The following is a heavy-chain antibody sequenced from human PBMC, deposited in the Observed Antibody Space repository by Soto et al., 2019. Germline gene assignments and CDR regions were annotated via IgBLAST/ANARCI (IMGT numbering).Heavy chain of an antibody. D-gene: IGHD2-2*01. CDR3: AKGGEGSCSRTSCLYFSDS. CDR2: ISDSGTT. V-gene: IGHV3-23*01. J-gene: IGHJ5*02. CDR1: GFTFRTYA. Sequence: EVQLLDSGGGLVQPGGSLRLSCAASGFTFRTYAMSWVRQAPGKGLEWVSTISDSGTTYYANSVKGRFTISRDNSRNTLDLLMNSLRVEDTAVYYCAKGGEGSCSRTSCLYFSDSWGQGTLVTVSS.